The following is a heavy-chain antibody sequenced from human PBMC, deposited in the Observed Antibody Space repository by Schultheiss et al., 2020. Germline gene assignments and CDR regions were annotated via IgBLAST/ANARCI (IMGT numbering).Heavy chain of an antibody. J-gene: IGHJ3*02. Sequence: GGSLRLSCAASGFTFSSYGMHWVRQAPGKGLEWVSAISGSGGSTYYADSVKGRFTISRDDAKNSLYLQMNSLRAEDTAVYYCASDEWGEVDAFDIWGQGTMVTVSS. CDR1: GFTFSSYG. CDR3: ASDEWGEVDAFDI. CDR2: ISGSGGST. D-gene: IGHD3-10*01. V-gene: IGHV3-21*01.